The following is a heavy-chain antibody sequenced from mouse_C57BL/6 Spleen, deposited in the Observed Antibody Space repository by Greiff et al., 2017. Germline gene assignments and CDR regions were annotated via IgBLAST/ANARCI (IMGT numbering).Heavy chain of an antibody. CDR2: INSDGGST. Sequence: EVKLQESGGGLVQPGESLKLSCESNEYEFPSHDMSWVRKTPEKRLELVAAINSDGGSTYYPDTMERRFIISRDNTKKTLYLQMGSLRSEDTALYYCASGGYGYDGGFAYWGQGTLVTVSA. J-gene: IGHJ3*01. CDR3: ASGGYGYDGGFAY. V-gene: IGHV5-2*01. D-gene: IGHD2-14*01. CDR1: EYEFPSHD.